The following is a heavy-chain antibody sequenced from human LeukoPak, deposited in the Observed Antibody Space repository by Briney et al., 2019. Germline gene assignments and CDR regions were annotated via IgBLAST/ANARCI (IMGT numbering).Heavy chain of an antibody. CDR3: ARLGRRDGYPPKSYYGMDV. D-gene: IGHD5-24*01. CDR2: VYQSGST. V-gene: IGHV4-59*08. J-gene: IGHJ6*02. CDR1: GASIRSYY. Sequence: PSETLSLTCTVSGASIRSYYWTWIRQPPGKGLEWIGYVYQSGSTNYNPSLKSRVTISVDTSKNLFSLKLTSVTAADTAVYYCARLGRRDGYPPKSYYGMDVWGQGTTVTVSS.